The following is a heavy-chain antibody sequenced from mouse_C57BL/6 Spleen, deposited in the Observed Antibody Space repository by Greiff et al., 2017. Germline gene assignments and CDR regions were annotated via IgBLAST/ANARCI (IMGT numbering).Heavy chain of an antibody. CDR1: GYTFTTYW. D-gene: IGHD2-5*01. CDR3: AKRYSNYIDY. CDR2: IHPNSGST. J-gene: IGHJ3*01. V-gene: IGHV1-64*01. Sequence: QVQLQQPGAELVKPGASVKLSCKASGYTFTTYWMHWVKQRPGQGLEWIGMIHPNSGSTNYNEKFKSKATVTVDKSSITAYMQLSSLTSDDSSVYYCAKRYSNYIDYWGQGTLLTVSA.